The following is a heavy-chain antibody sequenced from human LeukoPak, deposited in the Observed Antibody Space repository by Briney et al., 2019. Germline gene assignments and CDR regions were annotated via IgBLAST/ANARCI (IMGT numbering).Heavy chain of an antibody. CDR1: GFTFSSYW. CDR3: ARTSYGGNSPDWFDP. D-gene: IGHD4-23*01. V-gene: IGHV3-74*01. J-gene: IGHJ5*02. Sequence: GGSLRLSCAASGFTFSSYWMHWVRQAPGKGLVWVSRINSDGSSTSYADSVKGRFTISRDNAKNTLYLQMNSLRAEDTAVYYCARTSYGGNSPDWFDPWGQGTPVTVSS. CDR2: INSDGSST.